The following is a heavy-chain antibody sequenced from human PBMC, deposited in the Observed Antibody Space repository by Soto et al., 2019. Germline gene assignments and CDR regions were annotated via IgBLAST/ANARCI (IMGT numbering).Heavy chain of an antibody. CDR2: INPSGGST. CDR3: ARDVASYYYDSSGFGLEDYYYGMDV. Sequence: GASVKVSCKASGYTFTSYYMHWVRQAPGQGLEWMGIINPSGGSTSYAQKFQGRVTMTRDTSTSTVYMELSSLRSEDTAVYYCARDVASYYYDSSGFGLEDYYYGMDVWGQGTTVTVSS. J-gene: IGHJ6*02. CDR1: GYTFTSYY. D-gene: IGHD3-22*01. V-gene: IGHV1-46*01.